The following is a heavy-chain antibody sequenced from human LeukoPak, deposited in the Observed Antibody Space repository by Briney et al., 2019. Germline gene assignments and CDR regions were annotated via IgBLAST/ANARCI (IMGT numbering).Heavy chain of an antibody. CDR1: GFTFSSYA. J-gene: IGHJ4*02. Sequence: PGGSLRLSCAASGFTFSSYAMSWVRQAPGKGLEWGSAISGSGGSTYYADSVKGRFTISRDNSKNTLYLQMNSLRAEDTAVYYCAKDLRYYSSGYYPFDYWGQGTLVTVSS. V-gene: IGHV3-23*01. D-gene: IGHD3-22*01. CDR3: AKDLRYYSSGYYPFDY. CDR2: ISGSGGST.